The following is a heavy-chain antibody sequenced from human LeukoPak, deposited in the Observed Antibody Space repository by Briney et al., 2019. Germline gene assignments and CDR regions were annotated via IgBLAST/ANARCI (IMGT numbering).Heavy chain of an antibody. V-gene: IGHV4-34*01. D-gene: IGHD3-10*01. CDR3: AREVFYYYGSGSYYRSLYYFDY. CDR2: INHSGST. CDR1: GGSFSGYY. J-gene: IGHJ4*02. Sequence: PSETLSLTCAVYGGSFSGYYWSWISQPPGKGLEWIGEINHSGSTNYNPSLKSRVTISVDTSKNQFSLKLSSVTAADTAVYYCAREVFYYYGSGSYYRSLYYFDYWGQGTLVTVSS.